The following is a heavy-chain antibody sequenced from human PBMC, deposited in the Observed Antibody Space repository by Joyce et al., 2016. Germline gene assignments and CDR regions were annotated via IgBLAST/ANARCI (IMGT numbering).Heavy chain of an antibody. V-gene: IGHV1-24*01. CDR1: GYTLSELS. D-gene: IGHD5-12*01. CDR3: ATPPMCGSKGCSDH. Sequence: QVQLVQSGAEVKKPGASVKVSCKVSGYTLSELSMHWVRQAPGKGLEWVGRFDPEDGETFYAQKFQGRVTITEDPTTDTAFVEVSRLRFDDTAVYYCATPPMCGSKGCSDHWGQGTLVIVSS. J-gene: IGHJ4*03. CDR2: FDPEDGET.